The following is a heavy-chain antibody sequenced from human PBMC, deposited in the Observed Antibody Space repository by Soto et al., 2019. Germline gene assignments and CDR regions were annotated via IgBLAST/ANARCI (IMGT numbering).Heavy chain of an antibody. CDR3: ARVPGDVWSGYYSWFDP. V-gene: IGHV4-30-2*01. CDR2: IYHSGST. Sequence: QLQLQESGSGLVKPSQTLSLTCAVSGGSISSGGYSWSWIRQPPGKGLAWIGYIYHSGSTYYNPSLTSRVTISVDRSKNQFSLKLSSVTAADTAVYYGARVPGDVWSGYYSWFDPWGQGTLVTVSS. J-gene: IGHJ5*02. CDR1: GGSISSGGYS. D-gene: IGHD3-3*01.